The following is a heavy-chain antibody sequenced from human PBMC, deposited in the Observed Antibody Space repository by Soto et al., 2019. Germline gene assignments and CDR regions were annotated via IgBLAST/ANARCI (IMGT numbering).Heavy chain of an antibody. Sequence: QVQLVESGGGVVQPGRSLRLSCAASGFTFSSYAMHWVRQAPGKGLEWVAVISYDGSNKYYPDSVKGRVTISRDNSKNAPYLQMNCLRGEDTAVYYCARGRWLQVFAFGIDYWGQGTLVTVSS. CDR2: ISYDGSNK. CDR3: ARGRWLQVFAFGIDY. D-gene: IGHD5-12*01. J-gene: IGHJ4*02. CDR1: GFTFSSYA. V-gene: IGHV3-30-3*01.